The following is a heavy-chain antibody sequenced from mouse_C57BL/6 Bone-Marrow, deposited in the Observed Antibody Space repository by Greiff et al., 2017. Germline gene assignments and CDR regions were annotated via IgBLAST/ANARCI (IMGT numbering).Heavy chain of an antibody. J-gene: IGHJ2*01. CDR3: AREGGLYGDY. CDR1: GYTFTSYW. D-gene: IGHD1-1*01. CDR2: IDPSDSYT. Sequence: QVQLQQPGAELVMPGASVKLSCKASGYTFTSYWMHWVKQRPGQGLEWIGEIDPSDSYTNYNQKFKGKSTLTVDKSSSTAYMQLSSLTSEDSAVYYCAREGGLYGDYWGKGTTLTVSS. V-gene: IGHV1-69*01.